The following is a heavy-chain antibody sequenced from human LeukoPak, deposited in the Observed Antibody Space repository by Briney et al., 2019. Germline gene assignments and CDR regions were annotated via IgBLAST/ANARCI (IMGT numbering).Heavy chain of an antibody. CDR1: GGSFSGYY. Sequence: NSSETLSLTCAVYGGSFSGYYWSWIRQPPGKGLEWIGEINRSGSTNYNPSLKSRVTISVDTSKNQFSLKLSSVTAADTAVYYCARSSGSYSDYYYYYGMDVWGQGTTVTVSS. V-gene: IGHV4-34*01. J-gene: IGHJ6*02. CDR3: ARSSGSYSDYYYYYGMDV. D-gene: IGHD1-26*01. CDR2: INRSGST.